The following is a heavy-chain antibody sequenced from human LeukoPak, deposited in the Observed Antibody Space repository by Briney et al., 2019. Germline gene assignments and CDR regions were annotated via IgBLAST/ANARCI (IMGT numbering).Heavy chain of an antibody. CDR3: ARAGAAAGTGEFDY. J-gene: IGHJ4*02. CDR2: MNPNSGNT. CDR1: GYTFTSYD. D-gene: IGHD6-13*01. V-gene: IGHV1-8*01. Sequence: ASVKVSCKASGYTFTSYDINWVRQATGQGLEWMGWMNPNSGNTGYAQKLQGRVTMTTDTSTSTAYMELRSLRSDDTAVYYCARAGAAAGTGEFDYWGQGTLVTVSS.